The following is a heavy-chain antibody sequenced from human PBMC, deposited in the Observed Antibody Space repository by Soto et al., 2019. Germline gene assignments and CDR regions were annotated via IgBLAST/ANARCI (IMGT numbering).Heavy chain of an antibody. CDR2: IIPIFGTA. Sequence: ASVKVSCKASGYTFTSYGISWVRQAPGQGLEWMGGIIPIFGTANYAQKFQGRVTITADESTSTAYMELSSLRSEDTAVYYCARAGPAPITMVRGVIMTFDYWGQGTLVTVSS. V-gene: IGHV1-69*13. J-gene: IGHJ4*02. CDR3: ARAGPAPITMVRGVIMTFDY. D-gene: IGHD3-10*01. CDR1: GYTFTSYG.